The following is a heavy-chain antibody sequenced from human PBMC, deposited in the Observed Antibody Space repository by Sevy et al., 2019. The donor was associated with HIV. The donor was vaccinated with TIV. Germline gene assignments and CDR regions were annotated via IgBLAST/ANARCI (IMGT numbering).Heavy chain of an antibody. D-gene: IGHD3-22*01. CDR2: IWNDGSNK. V-gene: IGHV3-33*01. J-gene: IGHJ4*02. CDR1: GFTFSNYG. Sequence: GESLKTSCAASGFTFSNYGMHWVRQAPGKGLEWVAVIWNDGSNKYYADSVKGRFTISRDNSKNTLYLQMNSLRVEDTAVYFCARGGDFNDRSAKRDFDYWGQGTLVTVSS. CDR3: ARGGDFNDRSAKRDFDY.